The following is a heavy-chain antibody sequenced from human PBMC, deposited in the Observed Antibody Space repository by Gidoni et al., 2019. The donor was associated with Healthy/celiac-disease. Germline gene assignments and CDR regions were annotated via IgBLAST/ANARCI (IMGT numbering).Heavy chain of an antibody. D-gene: IGHD2-15*01. J-gene: IGHJ4*02. CDR3: TTAPGWCSGGSCYSLFC. CDR2: IKSKTDGGTT. V-gene: IGHV3-15*07. CDR1: GFTFSNAW. Sequence: EVQLVESGGGLVKPGGSLRFSCAASGFTFSNAWMNWVRQAPGKGLEWVGRIKSKTDGGTTDYAAPVKGRFTISRDDSKNTLYLQMNSLKTEDTAVYYCTTAPGWCSGGSCYSLFCWGQGTLVTVSS.